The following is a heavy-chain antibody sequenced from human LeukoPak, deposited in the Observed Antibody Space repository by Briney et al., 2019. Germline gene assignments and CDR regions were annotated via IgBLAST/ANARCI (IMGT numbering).Heavy chain of an antibody. CDR3: AKDTIKFTIPGYFDY. CDR1: GFTFSTYA. Sequence: GRSLRLSCAASGFTFSTYAMSWVRQAPGKGVEWVSAISGSGGSTYYADSVKGRFTISRDNSKNTLYLQMNSLRAEDTAVYYCAKDTIKFTIPGYFDYWGQGTLVTVSS. V-gene: IGHV3-23*01. D-gene: IGHD3-3*01. CDR2: ISGSGGST. J-gene: IGHJ4*02.